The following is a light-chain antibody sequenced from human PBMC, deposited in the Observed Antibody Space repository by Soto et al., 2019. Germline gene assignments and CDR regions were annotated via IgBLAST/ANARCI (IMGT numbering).Light chain of an antibody. J-gene: IGLJ2*01. V-gene: IGLV2-23*01. CDR3: CSYAGSSTLL. CDR2: EGS. Sequence: QSVLTQPASVSGSPGQSITISCTGTSSDVGSYNLVSWYQQHPGKAPKLMIYEGSERPSGVSYRFSGSKSGSTASLTISGLQAEDEADYYCCSYAGSSTLLFGGGTKVTVL. CDR1: SSDVGSYNL.